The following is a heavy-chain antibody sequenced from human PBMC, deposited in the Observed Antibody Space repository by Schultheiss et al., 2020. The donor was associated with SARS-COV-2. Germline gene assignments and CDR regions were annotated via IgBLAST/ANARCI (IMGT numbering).Heavy chain of an antibody. CDR1: GFTFSSYW. D-gene: IGHD1-7*01. Sequence: GESLKISCAASGFTFSSYWMHWVRQAPGKGLVWVSRINSDGSSTSYADSVKGRFTISRDNAKNTLYLQMNSLRAEDTAVYYCARRRYNWNYSPDAFDIWGQGTMVTVSS. CDR3: ARRRYNWNYSPDAFDI. J-gene: IGHJ3*02. CDR2: INSDGSST. V-gene: IGHV3-74*01.